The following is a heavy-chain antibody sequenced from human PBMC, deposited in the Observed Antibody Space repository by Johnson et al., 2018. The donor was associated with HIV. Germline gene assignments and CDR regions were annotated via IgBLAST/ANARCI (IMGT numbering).Heavy chain of an antibody. D-gene: IGHD6-6*01. CDR2: INWNDGST. CDR1: GFTFDDHG. Sequence: VQLVESGGGVVRPGGSLRLSCAASGFTFDDHGMSWVRQAPGKGLEWVSGINWNDGSTGYADSVKGRFTISRDNAKNSLYLQMTSLRAEDTALYYCARERGSFEYSSSFAFDIWGQGTMVTVSS. J-gene: IGHJ3*02. V-gene: IGHV3-20*04. CDR3: ARERGSFEYSSSFAFDI.